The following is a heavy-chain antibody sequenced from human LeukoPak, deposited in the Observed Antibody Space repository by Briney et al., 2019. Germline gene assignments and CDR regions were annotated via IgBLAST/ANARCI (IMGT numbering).Heavy chain of an antibody. D-gene: IGHD5-24*01. CDR3: ARAQRDGYNQIDY. Sequence: RSLRLSCAASEFTFSAYPMHWLRQRPGKGLESLAVISHDASETYYANSVKGRFTISRDNSKDTLYLQMTSLRGEDTAVYYCARAQRDGYNQIDYWGQGTLVVVSS. CDR1: EFTFSAYP. J-gene: IGHJ4*02. V-gene: IGHV3-30*04. CDR2: ISHDASET.